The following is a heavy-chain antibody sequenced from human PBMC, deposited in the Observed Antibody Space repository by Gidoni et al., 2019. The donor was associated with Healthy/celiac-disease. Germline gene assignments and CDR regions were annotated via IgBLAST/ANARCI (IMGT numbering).Heavy chain of an antibody. D-gene: IGHD3-10*01. Sequence: QVQLQESGPGLVKPSETLSLTCAVSGYSISSGYYWGWIRQPPGTGLEWIGSIYHSGSTYYTPSLKSRVTISLDTSKNQFSLKLSSVTAADTAVYYCARDMNRGIDYWGQGTLVTVSS. V-gene: IGHV4-38-2*02. J-gene: IGHJ4*02. CDR3: ARDMNRGIDY. CDR1: GYSISSGYY. CDR2: IYHSGST.